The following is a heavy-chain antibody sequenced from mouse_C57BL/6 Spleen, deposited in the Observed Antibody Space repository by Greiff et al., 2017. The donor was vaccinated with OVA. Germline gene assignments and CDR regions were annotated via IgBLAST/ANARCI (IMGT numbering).Heavy chain of an antibody. CDR1: GYTFTDYY. Sequence: QVQLQQSGAELVRPGASVKLSCKASGYTFTDYYINWVKQRPGQGLEWIARIYPGSGNTYYNEKFKGKATLTAEKSSSTAYMQLSSLTSEDSAVYFCARAEELYGNYETLAYWGQGTLVTVSA. CDR2: IYPGSGNT. J-gene: IGHJ3*01. CDR3: ARAEELYGNYETLAY. V-gene: IGHV1-76*01. D-gene: IGHD2-1*01.